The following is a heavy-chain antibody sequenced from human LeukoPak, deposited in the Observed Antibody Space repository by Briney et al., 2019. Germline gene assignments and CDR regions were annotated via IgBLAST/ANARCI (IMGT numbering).Heavy chain of an antibody. Sequence: GGCLRLSCADSGFLFSDFIDHTMVWVRQAPGKDLEWVSYISSSSTSISYADSVRGRFSISRDNAQRSLYLHMNSLRDEDTAVYYCAREFSVVGNFDYWGQGTLVIVSS. CDR2: ISSSSTSI. D-gene: IGHD2-21*01. CDR1: GFLFSDFIDHT. V-gene: IGHV3-21*01. J-gene: IGHJ4*02. CDR3: AREFSVVGNFDY.